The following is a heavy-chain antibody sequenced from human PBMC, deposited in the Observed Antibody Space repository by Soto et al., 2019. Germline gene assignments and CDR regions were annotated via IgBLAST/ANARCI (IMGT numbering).Heavy chain of an antibody. D-gene: IGHD1-26*01. Sequence: GGSLRLSCAVSGFTFISYWIIFFRQTPGKGLEWVANINQDGSENYYVDAVKGRFTISRDNAKNSLYLQMDSLRAEDTAVYYCARELIVGPAEYFQHWGQGTLVTVSS. CDR2: INQDGSEN. CDR1: GFTFISYW. J-gene: IGHJ1*01. V-gene: IGHV3-7*01. CDR3: ARELIVGPAEYFQH.